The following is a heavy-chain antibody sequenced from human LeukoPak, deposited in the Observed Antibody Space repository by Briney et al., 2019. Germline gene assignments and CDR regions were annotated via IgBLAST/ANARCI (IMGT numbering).Heavy chain of an antibody. J-gene: IGHJ6*03. D-gene: IGHD6-19*01. CDR3: AGDKRRSSWLFLYYYYMDV. Sequence: GGSLRLSCAASGFTFSSYAMHWVRQAPGKGLEYVSAISSNGGSTYYANSVKGRFTISRDNSKNTLYLQMGGLRAEDMAVYYCAGDKRRSSWLFLYYYYMDVWGKGTTVTVSS. CDR1: GFTFSSYA. CDR2: ISSNGGST. V-gene: IGHV3-64*01.